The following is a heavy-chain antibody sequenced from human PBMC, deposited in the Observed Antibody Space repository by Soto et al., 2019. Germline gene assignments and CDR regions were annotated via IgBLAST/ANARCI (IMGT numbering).Heavy chain of an antibody. Sequence: PSETLSLTCAGSGGSISSGGYSWSWIRQPPGKGLEWIGYIYHSGSTYYNPSLKSRVTISVDRSKNQFSLKLSSVTAADTAVYYCARGQAAAPRGFDPWGQGTLVTVSS. J-gene: IGHJ5*02. CDR2: IYHSGST. CDR1: GGSISSGGYS. V-gene: IGHV4-30-2*01. CDR3: ARGQAAAPRGFDP. D-gene: IGHD6-13*01.